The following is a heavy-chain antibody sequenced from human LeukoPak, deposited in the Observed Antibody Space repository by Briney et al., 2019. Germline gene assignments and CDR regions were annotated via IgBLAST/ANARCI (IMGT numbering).Heavy chain of an antibody. J-gene: IGHJ4*02. CDR1: GDSISRDTAA. D-gene: IGHD6-13*01. V-gene: IGHV6-1*01. CDR3: ARDRGGSSWYYFDN. Sequence: SQTLSLTCAISGDSISRDTAAWNWVRQSPSKGLEWLGRTYYRSKWYNDYAVSVKSRITINPDTSKNQFSLQLNSVTPEDTAVYYCARDRGGSSWYYFDNWGQGSLVTVSS. CDR2: TYYRSKWYN.